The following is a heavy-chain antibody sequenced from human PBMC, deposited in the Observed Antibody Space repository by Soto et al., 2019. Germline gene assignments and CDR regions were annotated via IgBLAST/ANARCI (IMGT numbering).Heavy chain of an antibody. J-gene: IGHJ5*02. Sequence: PSETLSLTCTVSGGSISSYYWSWIRQPPGKGLEWIGYIYYSGSTNYNPSLKSRVTISVDTCKNQFSLKLSSVTAADTAVYYCARGSKGHSSSWYLEWWFDPWGQGTLVTVSS. D-gene: IGHD6-13*01. CDR3: ARGSKGHSSSWYLEWWFDP. CDR1: GGSISSYY. CDR2: IYYSGST. V-gene: IGHV4-59*01.